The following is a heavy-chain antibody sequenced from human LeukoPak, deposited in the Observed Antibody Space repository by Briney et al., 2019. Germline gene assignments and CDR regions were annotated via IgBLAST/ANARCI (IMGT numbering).Heavy chain of an antibody. CDR3: ARVSIPIAVAGSWLDY. CDR1: GFSFNTYS. D-gene: IGHD6-19*01. Sequence: GGSLRLSCAASGFSFNTYSMNWVRQAPGKGLEWISYISSRSSTIYYADSVKGRFTISRDNAKNSLYLQMNSLRAEDTAVYYCARVSIPIAVAGSWLDYWGQGTLVTVSS. CDR2: ISSRSSTI. J-gene: IGHJ4*02. V-gene: IGHV3-48*01.